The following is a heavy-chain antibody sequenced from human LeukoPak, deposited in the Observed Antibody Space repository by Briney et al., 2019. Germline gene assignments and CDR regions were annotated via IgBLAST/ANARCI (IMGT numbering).Heavy chain of an antibody. D-gene: IGHD2-2*01. CDR3: AKSIVVVPAAIDYYYYGMDV. J-gene: IGHJ6*02. V-gene: IGHV4-61*01. CDR1: GGSVSSGSYY. Sequence: SETLSLTCTVSGGSVSSGSYYWSWIRQPPGKGLEWIGYIYYSGSTNYNPSLKSRVTISVDTSKYQFSLKLSSVTAADTAVYYCAKSIVVVPAAIDYYYYGMDVWGQGTTVTVSS. CDR2: IYYSGST.